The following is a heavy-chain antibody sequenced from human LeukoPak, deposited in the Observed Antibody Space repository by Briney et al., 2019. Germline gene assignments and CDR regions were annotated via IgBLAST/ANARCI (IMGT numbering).Heavy chain of an antibody. D-gene: IGHD5-18*01. CDR3: ARALRGYTWGGGDAFDI. CDR1: GFTFSSYD. CDR2: IGTAGDT. V-gene: IGHV3-13*01. J-gene: IGHJ3*02. Sequence: GGSLRLSCAASGFTFSSYDMHWVRQATGKGLEWVSAIGTAGDTYYPGSVKGRFTISRDNAKNSLYLQMNSLRAEDTAVYYCARALRGYTWGGGDAFDIWGQGTMVTVSS.